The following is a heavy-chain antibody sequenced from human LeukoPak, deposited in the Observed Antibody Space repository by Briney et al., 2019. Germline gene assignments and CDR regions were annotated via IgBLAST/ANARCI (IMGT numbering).Heavy chain of an antibody. D-gene: IGHD3-9*01. Sequence: ASVKVSCKVSGYTLTELSMHWVRQAPGKGLEWMGGFDPEDGETIYAQKFQGRVTMTEATSTDTAYMELSSLRSEDTAVYYCATGVLRYSPLGFDPWGQGTLVTVSS. CDR1: GYTLTELS. V-gene: IGHV1-24*01. CDR3: ATGVLRYSPLGFDP. J-gene: IGHJ5*02. CDR2: FDPEDGET.